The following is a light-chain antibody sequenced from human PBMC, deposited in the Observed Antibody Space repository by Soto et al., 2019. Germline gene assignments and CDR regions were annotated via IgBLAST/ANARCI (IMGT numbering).Light chain of an antibody. CDR3: SSYASSNTLL. Sequence: QSALTQPAYVSGSPGQLITISCTGTTSDVGDYNFVSWYQQHPGKAPKLMIYDVSSRPSGVSHRFSGSKSGNTASLTISGIQAEDEADYYCSSYASSNTLLFGGATKLTVL. J-gene: IGLJ2*01. V-gene: IGLV2-14*01. CDR1: TSDVGDYNF. CDR2: DVS.